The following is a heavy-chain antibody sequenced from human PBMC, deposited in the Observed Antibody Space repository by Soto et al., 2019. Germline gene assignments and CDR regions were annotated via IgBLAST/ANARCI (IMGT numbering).Heavy chain of an antibody. CDR2: ISGSGGST. CDR1: GLTFSSYA. J-gene: IGHJ4*02. Sequence: GGSLRLSCAASGLTFSSYAMSWVRQAPGKGLEWVSAISGSGGSTYYADSVKGRFTISRDNSKNTLYLQMNSLRAADTAVYYCARAAVLLSFDYWGQGTLVTVSS. D-gene: IGHD3-10*01. CDR3: ARAAVLLSFDY. V-gene: IGHV3-23*01.